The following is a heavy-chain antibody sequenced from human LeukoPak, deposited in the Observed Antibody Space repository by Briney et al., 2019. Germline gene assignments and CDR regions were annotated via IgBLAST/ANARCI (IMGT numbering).Heavy chain of an antibody. CDR2: ISSSSSYI. V-gene: IGHV3-21*01. D-gene: IGHD6-13*01. J-gene: IGHJ5*02. CDR3: ARAAGHARPNWFDP. CDR1: GFTFSSYS. Sequence: PGGSLRLSCAASGFTFSSYSMNWVRQAPGKGLEWVSSISSSSSYIYYADSVKGRFTNSRDNAKNSLYLQMNSLRAEDTAVYYCARAAGHARPNWFDPWGQGTLVTVSS.